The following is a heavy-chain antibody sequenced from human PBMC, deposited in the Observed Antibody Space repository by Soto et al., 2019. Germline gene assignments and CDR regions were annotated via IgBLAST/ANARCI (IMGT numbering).Heavy chain of an antibody. V-gene: IGHV3-7*01. CDR1: GFTFNTYW. J-gene: IGHJ6*02. Sequence: EVQLVESGGGLVQPGGSLRLSCAASGFTFNTYWMSWVRQAPGKGLEWVANIKEDGSDKYYVGSVKGRFTISRDNAKKSLSLQMTRLSVEHTAVYYCAPDTVFYGLDVWGQGTTVIVSS. CDR2: IKEDGSDK. CDR3: APDTVFYGLDV.